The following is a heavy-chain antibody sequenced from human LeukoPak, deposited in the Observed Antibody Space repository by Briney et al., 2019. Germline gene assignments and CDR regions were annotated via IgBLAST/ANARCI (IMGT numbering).Heavy chain of an antibody. CDR3: AKALVGAPGYYYYGMDV. D-gene: IGHD1-26*01. CDR2: ISYDGSNK. Sequence: GGSLRLSCAASGFTFSSYGMHWVRQAPGKGLEWVAVISYDGSNKYYADSVKGRFTISRDNSKNTLYLQMNSLRAEDTAVYYCAKALVGAPGYYYYGMDVWGQGTTVTVSS. J-gene: IGHJ6*02. CDR1: GFTFSSYG. V-gene: IGHV3-30*18.